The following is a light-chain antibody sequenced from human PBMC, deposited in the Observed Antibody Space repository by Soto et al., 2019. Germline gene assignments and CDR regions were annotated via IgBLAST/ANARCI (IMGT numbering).Light chain of an antibody. CDR3: QQSYTLPYT. V-gene: IGKV1-39*01. CDR1: QNMRNY. Sequence: DIPMTQSPSSLSASVGDRVTISCRASQNMRNYLKWYRQKPGRAPEFLISLGSTVESGASSRFSGSGFGTEFTLTIRSLPPDDFGVYYCQQSYTLPYTFGQGTILDIK. CDR2: LGS. J-gene: IGKJ2*01.